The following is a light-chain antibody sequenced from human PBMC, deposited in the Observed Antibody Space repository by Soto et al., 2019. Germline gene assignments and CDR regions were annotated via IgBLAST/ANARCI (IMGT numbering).Light chain of an antibody. Sequence: ELVLTQSPATLSLSPGETAARACTASQSVSSYLAWYQQKPGQAPRILIFGASGRATGIPDRFSGSGSGTDFTLTISRLEPEDFAVYYCQQYGSASWTFGQGTKVDIK. CDR3: QQYGSASWT. V-gene: IGKV3-20*01. J-gene: IGKJ1*01. CDR2: GAS. CDR1: QSVSSY.